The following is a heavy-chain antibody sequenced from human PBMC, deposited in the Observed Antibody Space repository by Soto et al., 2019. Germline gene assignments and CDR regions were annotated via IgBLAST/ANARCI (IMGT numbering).Heavy chain of an antibody. V-gene: IGHV3-23*01. CDR3: AKDLGWLVPPYYGMDV. CDR2: ISGSGGST. D-gene: IGHD2-2*01. CDR1: GFTFSSYA. Sequence: GGSLRLSCAASGFTFSSYAMSWVRQAPGKGLEWVSAISGSGGSTYYADSVKGRFTISRDNSKNTLYLQMNSLRAEDTAVYYCAKDLGWLVPPYYGMDVWGQGTTVTVSS. J-gene: IGHJ6*02.